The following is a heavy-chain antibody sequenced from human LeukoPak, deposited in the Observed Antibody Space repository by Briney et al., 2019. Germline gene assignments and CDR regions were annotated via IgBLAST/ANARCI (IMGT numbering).Heavy chain of an antibody. CDR3: ARWGPSGYLLGY. J-gene: IGHJ4*02. D-gene: IGHD3-22*01. Sequence: ASVKVSCKASGYTFTSYGISWVRQAPGQGLEWMGWISAYSGNINYAQNLQGRVTMTTDTSTSTAYMELKSLRSDDTAVYYCARWGPSGYLLGYWGQGTLVTVSS. CDR1: GYTFTSYG. CDR2: ISAYSGNI. V-gene: IGHV1-18*01.